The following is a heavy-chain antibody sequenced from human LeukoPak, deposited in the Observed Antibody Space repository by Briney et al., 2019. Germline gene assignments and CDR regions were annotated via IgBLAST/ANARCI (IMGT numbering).Heavy chain of an antibody. CDR2: ISYDGSNK. CDR1: GFTFSSYA. D-gene: IGHD3-3*01. J-gene: IGHJ6*02. CDR3: ARVPYDFWSGYSGQPYMDV. V-gene: IGHV3-30*04. Sequence: GGSLRLSCAASGFTFSSYAMHWVRQAPGKGLEWVAVISYDGSNKYYADSVKGRFTISRDNSKNTLYLQMNSLRAEDTAVYYCARVPYDFWSGYSGQPYMDVWGQGTTVTVSS.